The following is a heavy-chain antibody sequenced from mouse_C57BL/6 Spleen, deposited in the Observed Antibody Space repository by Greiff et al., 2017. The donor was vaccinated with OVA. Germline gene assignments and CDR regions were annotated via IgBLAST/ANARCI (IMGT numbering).Heavy chain of an antibody. CDR3: ANYGSSAWFAY. D-gene: IGHD1-1*01. CDR1: GYAFSSYW. CDR2: IYPGDGDT. J-gene: IGHJ3*01. Sequence: QVQLKESGAELVKPGASVKISCKASGYAFSSYWMNWVKQRPGKGLEWIGQIYPGDGDTNYNGKFKGKATLTADKSSSTAYMQLSSLTSEDSAVYFCANYGSSAWFAYWGQGTLVTVSA. V-gene: IGHV1-80*01.